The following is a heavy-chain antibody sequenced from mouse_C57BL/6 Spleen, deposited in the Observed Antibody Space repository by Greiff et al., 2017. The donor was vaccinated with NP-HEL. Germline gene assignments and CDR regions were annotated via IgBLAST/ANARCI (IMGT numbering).Heavy chain of an antibody. CDR2: IYPGSGNT. CDR3: ARGGGSYYFDY. V-gene: IGHV1-66*01. CDR1: GYSFTSYY. J-gene: IGHJ2*01. Sequence: VQLQQSGPELVKPGASVKISCKASGYSFTSYYIHWVKQRPGQGLEWIGWIYPGSGNTKYNEKFKGKATLTADTSSSTAYMQLSSLTSEDSAVYYCARGGGSYYFDYWGQGTTLTVSS.